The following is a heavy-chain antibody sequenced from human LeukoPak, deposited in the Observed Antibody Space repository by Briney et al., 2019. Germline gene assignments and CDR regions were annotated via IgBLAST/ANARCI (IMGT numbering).Heavy chain of an antibody. D-gene: IGHD1-26*01. J-gene: IGHJ4*02. V-gene: IGHV3-23*01. Sequence: QPGGSLRLSCAVSGFTFSDYAVSWVRQAPGKGLEWVLGISFSGRSTNYADSVKGRFIISRDNSNNTLHLQMNRLRAEDTAVYYCAKDREKAVGATIFDHWGEGTLVGVSS. CDR2: ISFSGRST. CDR3: AKDREKAVGATIFDH. CDR1: GFTFSDYA.